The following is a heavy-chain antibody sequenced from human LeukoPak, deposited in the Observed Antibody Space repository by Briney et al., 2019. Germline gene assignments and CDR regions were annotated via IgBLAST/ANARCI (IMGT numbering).Heavy chain of an antibody. Sequence: GGSLRLSCAASGFTLSTYDMNWVRQAPGKGLEWVSYISSDRNTIYYADSVKGRFTLSRDNGKNSLYLQMDGLRVEDTAIYYCVRRFDCWGQGTLVTVSS. J-gene: IGHJ4*02. CDR3: VRRFDC. CDR1: GFTLSTYD. CDR2: ISSDRNTI. V-gene: IGHV3-48*01.